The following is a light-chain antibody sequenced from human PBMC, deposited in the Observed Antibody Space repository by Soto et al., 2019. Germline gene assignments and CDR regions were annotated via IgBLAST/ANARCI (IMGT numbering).Light chain of an antibody. V-gene: IGKV1-39*01. J-gene: IGKJ2*01. CDR2: GAS. CDR1: HTIATY. CDR3: QQFDYYPHT. Sequence: IQMTQSPSSLSASVGDGVTLTCRASHTIATYLNWYQQKPGQVPEVLIYGASRLHVGVPSRFTGSRYATYFTRTINYLQPEDFAIYYGQQFDYYPHTFGQGTKLYVK.